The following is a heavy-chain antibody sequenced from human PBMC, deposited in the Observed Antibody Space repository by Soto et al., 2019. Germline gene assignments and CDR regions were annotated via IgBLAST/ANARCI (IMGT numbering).Heavy chain of an antibody. V-gene: IGHV1-46*01. CDR2: INPSGGST. J-gene: IGHJ3*02. CDR3: AIKVSSSGYEGAFDI. D-gene: IGHD3-22*01. Sequence: ASVKVSCKASGYTFTSYYMHWVRQAPGQGLEWMGIINPSGGSTSYAQKFQGRVTMTRDTSTSTVYMELSSLRSEDTAVYYCAIKVSSSGYEGAFDIWGQGTMVTVSS. CDR1: GYTFTSYY.